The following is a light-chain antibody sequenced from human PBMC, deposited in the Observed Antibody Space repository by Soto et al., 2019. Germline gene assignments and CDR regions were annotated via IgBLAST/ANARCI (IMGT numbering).Light chain of an antibody. J-gene: IGKJ1*01. V-gene: IGKV1-5*01. CDR3: QQYNSYSPEGDR. CDR1: QSISSW. CDR2: DAS. Sequence: DIHMTQSPSTLSASVGYIFTITCRASQSISSWLAWYQQKPGKDPKLLIYDASSLESGVPSRFRGSGSGTEFTLTISSLQPDDFATYYCQQYNSYSPEGDRFGHGTKVDIK.